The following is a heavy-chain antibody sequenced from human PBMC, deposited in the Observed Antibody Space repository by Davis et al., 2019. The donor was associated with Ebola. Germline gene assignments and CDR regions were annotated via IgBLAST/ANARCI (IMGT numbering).Heavy chain of an antibody. CDR1: GGSFSSYY. J-gene: IGHJ4*02. Sequence: GSLRLSCAVYGGSFSSYYWGWIRQPPGKGLEWIGSIYYSGSTYYNPSLKSRVTISVDTSKNQFSLKLSSVTAADTAVYYCARALYYYDSSGYYSYWGQGTLVTVSS. CDR3: ARALYYYDSSGYYSY. D-gene: IGHD3-22*01. V-gene: IGHV4-34*01. CDR2: IYYSGST.